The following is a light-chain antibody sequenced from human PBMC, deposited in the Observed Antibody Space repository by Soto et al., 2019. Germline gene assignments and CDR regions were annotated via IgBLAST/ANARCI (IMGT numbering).Light chain of an antibody. CDR1: QSVSSNY. CDR3: QQYGSSPLT. Sequence: EIVLTQSPGTLSLSPGEIATLSFSASQSVSSNYLAWYQQKPGQAPRLLIYDASNRATGIPARFSGSGSGTDFTLTISRLEPEDFAVFYCQQYGSSPLTFGGGTKVDIK. V-gene: IGKV3-20*01. CDR2: DAS. J-gene: IGKJ4*01.